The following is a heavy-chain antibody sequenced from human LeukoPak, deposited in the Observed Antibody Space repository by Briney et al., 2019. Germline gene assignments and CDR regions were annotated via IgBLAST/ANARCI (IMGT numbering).Heavy chain of an antibody. Sequence: SQTPSLTCTVSGGSISSGSYYWSWIRQPAGKGLEWIGRIYTSGSTNYNPSLKSRVTISVDTSKNQFSLKLSSVTAADTAVYYCAREQFDSYGSYNWFDPWGQGTLVTVSS. CDR1: GGSISSGSYY. V-gene: IGHV4-61*02. CDR3: AREQFDSYGSYNWFDP. D-gene: IGHD5-18*01. J-gene: IGHJ5*02. CDR2: IYTSGST.